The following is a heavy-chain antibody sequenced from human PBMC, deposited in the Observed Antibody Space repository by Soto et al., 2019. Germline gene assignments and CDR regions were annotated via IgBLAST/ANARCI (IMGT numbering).Heavy chain of an antibody. J-gene: IGHJ4*02. V-gene: IGHV3-30*14. CDR1: GFTFSAYA. D-gene: IGHD3-10*01. Sequence: QVQLVESGGGVVQPGRSLRLSCAASGFTFSAYAMHWVRQAPGKGLEWVAVISFDGRKTYYADSMKGRFTISRDNSKDTLYLQMNSLRAEDTAVYNCAPLGSDTGNLYYFDYWGQGTLVTVSS. CDR3: APLGSDTGNLYYFDY. CDR2: ISFDGRKT.